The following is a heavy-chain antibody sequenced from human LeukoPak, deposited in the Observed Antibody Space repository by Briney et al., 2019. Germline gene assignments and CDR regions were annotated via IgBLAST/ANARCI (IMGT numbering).Heavy chain of an antibody. Sequence: GGSLRLSCEASGFTFNNVWMNWVRQAPGKGLEWIGRIKTKTDGGTTEYAAPAKGRFTISRDDSKNTVYLQMNSLKTGDTALYYCVTRITSTGDYWGQGTLVTVSS. V-gene: IGHV3-15*01. D-gene: IGHD3-16*01. CDR1: GFTFNNVW. J-gene: IGHJ4*02. CDR3: VTRITSTGDY. CDR2: IKTKTDGGTT.